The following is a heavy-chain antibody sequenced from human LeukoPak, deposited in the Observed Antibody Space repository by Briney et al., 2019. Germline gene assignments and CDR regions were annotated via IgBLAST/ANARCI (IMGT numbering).Heavy chain of an antibody. J-gene: IGHJ6*02. CDR2: ISTDGSST. CDR1: GFTFSDYW. CDR3: ASYLTSIPSGMDV. D-gene: IGHD2/OR15-2a*01. V-gene: IGHV3-74*01. Sequence: PGGSLRLSCAASGFTFSDYWMSWVRQAPGKGLVWVSRISTDGSSTSYADSVKGRFTISRDNGKNTLYLQMNSLRAEDTAVYYCASYLTSIPSGMDVWGQGATVTVSS.